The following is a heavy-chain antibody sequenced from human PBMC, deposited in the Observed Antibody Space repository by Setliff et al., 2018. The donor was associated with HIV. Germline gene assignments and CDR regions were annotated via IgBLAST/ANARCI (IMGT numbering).Heavy chain of an antibody. V-gene: IGHV3-30*04. CDR3: ARNRDILTDYYVDFDF. CDR2: ISYDGNNK. Sequence: PGGSLRLSCAASGFTFSTYPMYWVRQAPGKGLEWVAVISYDGNNKYYTDSVKGRFTISRDNSKNTLYLQMNSLRAEDTAIYYCARNRDILTDYYVDFDFWGQGTLVTVSS. CDR1: GFTFSTYP. J-gene: IGHJ4*02. D-gene: IGHD3-9*01.